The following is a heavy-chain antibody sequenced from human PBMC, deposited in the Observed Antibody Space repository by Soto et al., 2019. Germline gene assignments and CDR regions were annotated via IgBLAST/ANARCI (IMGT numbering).Heavy chain of an antibody. CDR2: ISAYNGNT. Sequence: GASVKVSCKASGYTFTSYVISWVRHAPGQGLELMGWISAYNGNTNYAQKLQGRVTMTTDTSTSTAYMELRSLRSDDTAVYYCARGEYYHDSSRHPTKNWFDPWGQGTLVTVSS. J-gene: IGHJ5*02. CDR3: ARGEYYHDSSRHPTKNWFDP. CDR1: GYTFTSYV. V-gene: IGHV1-18*01. D-gene: IGHD3-22*01.